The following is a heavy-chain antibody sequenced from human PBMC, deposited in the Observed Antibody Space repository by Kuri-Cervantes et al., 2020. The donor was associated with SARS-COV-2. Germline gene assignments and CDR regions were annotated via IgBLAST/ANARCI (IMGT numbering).Heavy chain of an antibody. V-gene: IGHV4-34*01. J-gene: IGHJ6*03. CDR3: ARDSRSSYQVLLDHYYYSYMDV. CDR1: GESFSGYY. Sequence: SETLSLTCAFYGESFSGYYWNWIRQSPGKGLEWIGEVNHRGSTNYNPSLKSRVTISVDTSSKQFSLNLSSVTAADTAVYYCARDSRSSYQVLLDHYYYSYMDVWDKGTTVTVSS. CDR2: VNHRGST. D-gene: IGHD3-3*01.